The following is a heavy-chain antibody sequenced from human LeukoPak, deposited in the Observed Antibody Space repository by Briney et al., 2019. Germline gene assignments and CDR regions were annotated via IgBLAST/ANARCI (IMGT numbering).Heavy chain of an antibody. CDR2: INHSGST. D-gene: IGHD1-26*01. Sequence: PAEPLSLTCALCGGLYGGYYWSWLPHPPEKGLEWIVEINHSGSTNYNPSLKSRVTISVDTSKNQFSLKLSSVTAADTAVYYCARYIVGAVDYWGQGTLVTVSS. CDR3: ARYIVGAVDY. CDR1: GGLYGGYY. V-gene: IGHV4-34*01. J-gene: IGHJ4*02.